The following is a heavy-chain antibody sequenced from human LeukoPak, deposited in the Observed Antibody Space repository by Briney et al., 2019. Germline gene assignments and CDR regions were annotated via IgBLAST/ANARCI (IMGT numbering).Heavy chain of an antibody. Sequence: GGSLRLSCAASGFTFSSYGMHWVRQAPGKGLEWVAFIRYDGSNKYYADSVKGRFTISRDKSKKTLYLQMNSLRAEDTAVYYCAKDHYSTSFLDYWGQGTLVTVSS. CDR3: AKDHYSTSFLDY. CDR1: GFTFSSYG. V-gene: IGHV3-30*02. D-gene: IGHD6-13*01. CDR2: IRYDGSNK. J-gene: IGHJ4*02.